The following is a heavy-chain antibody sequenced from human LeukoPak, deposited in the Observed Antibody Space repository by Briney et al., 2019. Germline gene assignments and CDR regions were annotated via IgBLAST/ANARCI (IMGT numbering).Heavy chain of an antibody. CDR3: ARHGSSGWYGIDY. CDR1: GGSISNYY. J-gene: IGHJ4*02. CDR2: IYYSGST. D-gene: IGHD6-19*01. V-gene: IGHV4-59*08. Sequence: SSETLSLTCTVSGGSISNYYWSWIRQPPGKGLEWIGYIYYSGSTNYNPSLKSRVTISVDTSKNQFSLKLSSVTAADTAVYYCARHGSSGWYGIDYWGQGTLVTVSS.